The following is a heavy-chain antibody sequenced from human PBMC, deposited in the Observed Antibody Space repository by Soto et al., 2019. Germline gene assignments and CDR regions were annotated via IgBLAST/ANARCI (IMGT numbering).Heavy chain of an antibody. D-gene: IGHD2-15*01. V-gene: IGHV4-31*03. CDR1: GGSFSSGGYY. Sequence: QVQLQESGPGLVKPSQTLSLTCTVSGGSFSSGGYYWSWIRQHPGKGLEWIGYIYYSGSTYYYPSLKSRVTISVDTSKNQFTLKLSSVTAADTAVYYGARVRYCRGGSCYPRFDPWGQGTLVTVSS. CDR2: IYYSGST. J-gene: IGHJ5*02. CDR3: ARVRYCRGGSCYPRFDP.